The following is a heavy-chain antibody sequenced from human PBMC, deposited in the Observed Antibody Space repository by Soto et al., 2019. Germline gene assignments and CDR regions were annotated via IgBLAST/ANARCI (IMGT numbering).Heavy chain of an antibody. V-gene: IGHV3-30*03. CDR2: ISYDGSNT. CDR1: GLTFSSYG. J-gene: IGHJ4*02. CDR3: ARDSYGGNSDVDY. D-gene: IGHD2-21*02. Sequence: QVQLVESGGGVVQPGRSLRLSCAASGLTFSSYGMHWVRQAPGKGLEWVAVISYDGSNTYYADSVKGRFTISRDNSKNTLYLQMNRLRAEDTAVYYCARDSYGGNSDVDYWGQGTLVTVSS.